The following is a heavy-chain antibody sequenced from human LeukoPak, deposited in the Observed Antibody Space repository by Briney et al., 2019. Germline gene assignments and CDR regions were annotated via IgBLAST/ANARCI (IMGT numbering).Heavy chain of an antibody. Sequence: GGSLRLSCVASGFTFSRHGMNWVRQAPGKGLEWVSGISPSGDIKYYVDSVKGRFTVSRDNSKNTLYLQINSLRDEDTAVYYCAKDDARLQYNDWGQGTLVTVSS. CDR1: GFTFSRHG. CDR3: AKDDARLQYND. D-gene: IGHD5-24*01. CDR2: ISPSGDIK. J-gene: IGHJ4*02. V-gene: IGHV3-23*01.